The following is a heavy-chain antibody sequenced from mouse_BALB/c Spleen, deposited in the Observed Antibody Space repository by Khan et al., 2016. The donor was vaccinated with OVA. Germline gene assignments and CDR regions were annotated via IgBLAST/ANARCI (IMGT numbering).Heavy chain of an antibody. V-gene: IGHV9-3-1*01. CDR1: GYTFTNYG. D-gene: IGHD2-4*01. CDR2: INTYTGEP. J-gene: IGHJ4*01. Sequence: QIQLVQSGPELKTPGETVKISCKASGYTFTNYGMNWVKQAPGKGLKWMGWINTYTGEPTYADDFKGRFAFSLETSSSTSYFQINNPKNEVTATYFCERFEGMITTPYAMDYWGQGTSVTVSS. CDR3: ERFEGMITTPYAMDY.